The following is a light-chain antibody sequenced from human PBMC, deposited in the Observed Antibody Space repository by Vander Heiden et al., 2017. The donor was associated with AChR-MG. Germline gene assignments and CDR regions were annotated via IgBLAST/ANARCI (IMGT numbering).Light chain of an antibody. CDR1: RSDIGGYYY. CDR3: NSYTSSSTLV. J-gene: IGLJ1*01. V-gene: IGLV2-14*03. Sequence: SALTQPASVSGSPGQSITISCTGTRSDIGGYYYISWYHRHPDKAPKLLIYYVTNRPSGVSNRFSASKSGRTASLTISVLQAEDEAEYYCNSYTSSSTLVFGTGTKVTVL. CDR2: YVT.